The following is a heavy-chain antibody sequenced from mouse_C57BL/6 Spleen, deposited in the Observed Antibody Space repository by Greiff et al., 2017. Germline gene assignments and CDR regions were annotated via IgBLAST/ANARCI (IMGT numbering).Heavy chain of an antibody. V-gene: IGHV1-42*01. CDR3: ARWDAY. Sequence: EVQLQQSGPELVKPGASVKISCKASGYSFTGYYMNWVKQSPEKSLEWIGEINPSTGGTTYNQKFKAKATLTVDKSSSTAYIQLKSLTSEDSAVDYCARWDAYWGQGTLVTVSA. D-gene: IGHD4-1*01. J-gene: IGHJ3*01. CDR2: INPSTGGT. CDR1: GYSFTGYY.